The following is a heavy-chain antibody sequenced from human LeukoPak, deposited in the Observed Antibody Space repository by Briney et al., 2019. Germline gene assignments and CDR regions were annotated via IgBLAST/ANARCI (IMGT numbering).Heavy chain of an antibody. V-gene: IGHV3-30*02. CDR3: AKDASLLYGDYEGWFDP. J-gene: IGHJ5*02. CDR1: GFTFSNYG. CDR2: IRYDGSNK. Sequence: GGSLRLSCAASGFTFSNYGMHWVRQAPGKGLEWVAFIRYDGSNKYYADSMKGRFTISRDNSKNTLYLQMNSLRAEDTAVYYCAKDASLLYGDYEGWFDPWGQGTLVTVSS. D-gene: IGHD4-17*01.